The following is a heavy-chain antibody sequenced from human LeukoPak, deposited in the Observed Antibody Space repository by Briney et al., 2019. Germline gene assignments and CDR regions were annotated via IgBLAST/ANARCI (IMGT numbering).Heavy chain of an antibody. CDR3: ARTTTMATLVH. J-gene: IGHJ5*02. D-gene: IGHD5-24*01. Sequence: GGSLRLSCAGSGFSFSSYAMNWVRQAPGKGLEWVSGISGSGGRTDYADSVKGRFTISRDNSKNTLYLQMNSLRAEDTAVYYCARTTTMATLVHWGQGTLVTVSS. CDR2: ISGSGGRT. CDR1: GFSFSSYA. V-gene: IGHV3-23*01.